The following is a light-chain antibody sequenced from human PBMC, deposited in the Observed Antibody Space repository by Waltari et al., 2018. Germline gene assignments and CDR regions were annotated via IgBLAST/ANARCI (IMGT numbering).Light chain of an antibody. CDR3: SSYTIRSTWV. J-gene: IGLJ2*01. CDR1: SSDVGSYNR. Sequence: QSALTQPPSVSGSPGQSVTISCTGTSSDVGSYNRVPWYHQPPGTAPNLMIYEVPNRPSGVSVLVAGSKSGNTASLTISGLQADDEADYYCSSYTIRSTWVFGGGTRVTVL. CDR2: EVP. V-gene: IGLV2-18*02.